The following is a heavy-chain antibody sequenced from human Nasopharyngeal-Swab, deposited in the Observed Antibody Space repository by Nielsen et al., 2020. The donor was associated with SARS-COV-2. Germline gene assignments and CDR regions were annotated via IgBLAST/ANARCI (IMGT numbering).Heavy chain of an antibody. CDR1: GYTFTDYL. D-gene: IGHD6-19*01. J-gene: IGHJ6*02. CDR3: ARGFSSPRYGLDV. CDR2: INPRSGGT. V-gene: IGHV1-2*06. Sequence: ASVKVSCNASGYTFTDYLIYWVRQAPGQGLEWMGHINPRSGGTKYAQTFQGRVIMNRDTSINTAYMELTRLNHDDTAVYFCARGFSSPRYGLDVWGQGTTVTVSS.